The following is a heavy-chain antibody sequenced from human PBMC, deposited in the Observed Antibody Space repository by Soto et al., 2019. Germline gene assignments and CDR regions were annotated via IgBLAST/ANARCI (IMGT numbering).Heavy chain of an antibody. V-gene: IGHV3-30*18. CDR1: GFTFSSYG. D-gene: IGHD3-22*01. CDR3: AKDGTDYYDSSGYSADYFDY. CDR2: ISYDGSNK. J-gene: IGHJ4*02. Sequence: QVQLVESGGGVVQPGRSLRLSCAASGFTFSSYGMHWVRQAPGKGLEWVAVISYDGSNKYYADSVKGRFTISRDNSKNPLYLQMNSLRAEDTAVYYCAKDGTDYYDSSGYSADYFDYWGQGTLVTVSS.